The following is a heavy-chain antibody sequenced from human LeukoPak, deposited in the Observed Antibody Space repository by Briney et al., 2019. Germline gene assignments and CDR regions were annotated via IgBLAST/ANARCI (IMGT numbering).Heavy chain of an antibody. CDR3: ARGLIAVAGQGSFDF. V-gene: IGHV4-34*01. J-gene: IGHJ4*02. CDR2: INHSGST. CDR1: GGSFSGYY. Sequence: SETLSLACAVYGGSFSGYYWSWIRQPPGKGLEWIGEINHSGSTNYNPSLESRVTISVDTSKNQFSLKLSSVTAADTAVYYCARGLIAVAGQGSFDFWGQGSLVTVSS. D-gene: IGHD6-19*01.